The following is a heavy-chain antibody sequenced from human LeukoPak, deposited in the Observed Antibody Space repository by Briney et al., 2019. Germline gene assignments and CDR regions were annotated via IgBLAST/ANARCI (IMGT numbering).Heavy chain of an antibody. V-gene: IGHV4-59*01. J-gene: IGHJ3*02. Sequence: PSETLSLTCTVSGDSITGYYWSWVRQPPGKGLEWIGYIYYSGSTNYNPSLKSRVTISVDTSKNQFSLKLSSVTAADTAVYYCASRPGGGAFDIWGQGTMVTVSS. CDR2: IYYSGST. D-gene: IGHD3-10*01. CDR1: GDSITGYY. CDR3: ASRPGGGAFDI.